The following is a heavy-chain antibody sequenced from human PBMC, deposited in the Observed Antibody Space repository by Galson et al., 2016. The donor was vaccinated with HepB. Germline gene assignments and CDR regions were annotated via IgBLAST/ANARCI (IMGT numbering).Heavy chain of an antibody. V-gene: IGHV3-9*01. CDR3: AKGPTSTWYEGDCFDS. D-gene: IGHD6-13*01. CDR2: VSWNGVSV. Sequence: SLRLSCAASGFTFPGYAMHWVRQVPGKGLEWVSGVSWNGVSVGYAASVQGRFTISRDNAKNSLYLQMNSLRPEDTAFYYCAKGPTSTWYEGDCFDSWGQGILVTVAS. CDR1: GFTFPGYA. J-gene: IGHJ5*01.